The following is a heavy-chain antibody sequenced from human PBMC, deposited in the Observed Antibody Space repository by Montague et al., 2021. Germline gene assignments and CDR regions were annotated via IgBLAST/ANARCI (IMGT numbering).Heavy chain of an antibody. CDR1: GGSISSTSHY. Sequence: SETLSLTCTVSGGSISSTSHYWDWIRQPPGKGLEWIGTFYSGGNTYYNPALKSRVSISADTSNNQFSPKLHSVTAADTAIYFCARARITGTTTPLDYWGQGTLVIVSS. J-gene: IGHJ4*02. V-gene: IGHV4-39*01. CDR3: ARARITGTTTPLDY. D-gene: IGHD1/OR15-1a*01. CDR2: FYSGGNT.